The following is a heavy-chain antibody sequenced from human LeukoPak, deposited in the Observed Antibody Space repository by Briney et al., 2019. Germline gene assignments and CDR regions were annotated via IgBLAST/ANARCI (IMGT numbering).Heavy chain of an antibody. CDR1: GFTFTDSW. CDR3: AREADGSRDY. CDR2: IKQDGSTK. Sequence: PGGSLRLSCAASGFTFTDSWMAWVRQAPGKGLEWVANIKQDGSTKHYMDSLKGRFTISRDNPKNSVYLQMNSLRADDTGNYYCAREADGSRDYWGQGILVTVAS. V-gene: IGHV3-7*01. D-gene: IGHD1-26*01. J-gene: IGHJ4*02.